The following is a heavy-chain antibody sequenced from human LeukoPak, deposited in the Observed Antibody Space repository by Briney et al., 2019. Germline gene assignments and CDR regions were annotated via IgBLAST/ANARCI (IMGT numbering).Heavy chain of an antibody. CDR1: GVTISSGDFY. J-gene: IGHJ4*02. V-gene: IGHV4-30-4*01. CDR2: IYYSGST. Sequence: SETLSLTCTVSGVTISSGDFYWSWIRQPPGKGLEWIGYIYYSGSTYYNPSLKSRVTISVDTSKNQFSLKLSSVTAADTAVYYCARDVDSGYSYGHFDYWGQGTLVTVSS. D-gene: IGHD5-18*01. CDR3: ARDVDSGYSYGHFDY.